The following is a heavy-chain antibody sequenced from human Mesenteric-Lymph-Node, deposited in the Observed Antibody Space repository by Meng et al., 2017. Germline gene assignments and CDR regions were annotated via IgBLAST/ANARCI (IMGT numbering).Heavy chain of an antibody. CDR3: ARFVLQVGFDY. J-gene: IGHJ4*02. CDR2: IYYSGST. D-gene: IGHD3-16*02. Sequence: GSLRLSCTVSGGSISSSSSYYWGWIRQPPGMGLEWIANIYYSGSTYYNPSLRSRVTISVDTSKNQFSLKLSSVTAADTAIYYCARFVLQVGFDYWGQGTLVTVSS. CDR1: GGSISSSSSYY. V-gene: IGHV4-39*07.